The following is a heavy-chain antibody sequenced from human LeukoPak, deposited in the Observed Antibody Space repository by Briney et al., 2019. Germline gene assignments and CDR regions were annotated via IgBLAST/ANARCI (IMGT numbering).Heavy chain of an antibody. CDR3: AKYFYDSSTYSFDY. Sequence: GGSVRLSCAASGFTFSNYAMSWVRQAPGKGLEWVSSIGSSGTTHYADSVKGRFTISRDNSKNTLFLQMNSLSAEDTAVYYCAKYFYDSSTYSFDYWGQGTLVTVSS. V-gene: IGHV3-23*01. D-gene: IGHD3-22*01. CDR2: IGSSGTT. CDR1: GFTFSNYA. J-gene: IGHJ4*02.